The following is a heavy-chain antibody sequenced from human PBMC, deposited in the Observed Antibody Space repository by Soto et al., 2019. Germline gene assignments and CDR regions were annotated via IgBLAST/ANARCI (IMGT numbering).Heavy chain of an antibody. Sequence: CVSMRRPGAASCVTFSNYAVSWVRQAPGKGLEWVSLVSATAGTTDYTDSVKGRFTISRDNSRNTVYLQMNSLRADDTAVYYCAKDRLAGGFDYWGQGTLVTVSS. CDR1: CVTFSNYA. V-gene: IGHV3-23*01. CDR3: AKDRLAGGFDY. J-gene: IGHJ4*02. CDR2: VSATAGTT. D-gene: IGHD3-16*01.